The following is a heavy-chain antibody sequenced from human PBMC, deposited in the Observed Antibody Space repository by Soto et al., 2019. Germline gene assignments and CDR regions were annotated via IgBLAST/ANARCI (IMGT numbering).Heavy chain of an antibody. Sequence: ASVKVSCKASGYTFTSYGISWVRQAPGQGLEWMGWISAYNGNTNYAQKLQGRVTMTTDTSTSTAYMELRSLRSDDTAVYYCARDKYYYGSGIRSWFDPWGQGTLVTVSS. CDR2: ISAYNGNT. CDR1: GYTFTSYG. D-gene: IGHD3-10*01. J-gene: IGHJ5*02. CDR3: ARDKYYYGSGIRSWFDP. V-gene: IGHV1-18*01.